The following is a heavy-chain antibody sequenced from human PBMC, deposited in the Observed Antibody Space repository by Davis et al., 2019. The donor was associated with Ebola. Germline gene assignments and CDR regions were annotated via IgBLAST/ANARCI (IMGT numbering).Heavy chain of an antibody. Sequence: PSETLSLTCTVSGGSISSGSYYWSWIRQPAGKGLEWIGHIYTSGSTNYNPSLKSRVTISVDTAKNQCSLKLSSVTAADTAVYYCARGRGGVRYWYFDLWGRGTLVTVSS. V-gene: IGHV4-61*09. J-gene: IGHJ2*01. CDR1: GGSISSGSYY. CDR2: IYTSGST. D-gene: IGHD3-10*01. CDR3: ARGRGGVRYWYFDL.